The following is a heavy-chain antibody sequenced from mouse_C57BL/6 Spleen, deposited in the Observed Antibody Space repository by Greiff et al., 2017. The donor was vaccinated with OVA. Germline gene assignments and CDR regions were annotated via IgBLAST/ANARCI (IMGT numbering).Heavy chain of an antibody. CDR3: AREGDDGYPDD. Sequence: DVQLVESGPGLVKPSQSLSLTCSVTGYSITSGYYWNWIRQFPGNKLEWMGYISYDGSNNYNPSLKNRISITRDTSKNQFFLKLNSVTTEDTATYYCAREGDDGYPDDWGQGTTLTVSS. V-gene: IGHV3-6*01. D-gene: IGHD2-3*01. CDR2: ISYDGSN. CDR1: GYSITSGYY. J-gene: IGHJ2*01.